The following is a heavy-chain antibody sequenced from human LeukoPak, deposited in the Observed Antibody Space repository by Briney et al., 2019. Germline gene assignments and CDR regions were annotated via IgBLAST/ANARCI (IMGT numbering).Heavy chain of an antibody. Sequence: PSETLSLTCTVSGYSISSGYYWGWIRQPPGKGLEWIGYIYYTGSTNYNPSLKSRVTISIDTSKNQFSLKLTSVTAADTAVYYCAGDSSAYYQHWGQGTLVTVSS. CDR2: IYYTGST. J-gene: IGHJ1*01. V-gene: IGHV4-61*01. CDR3: AGDSSAYYQH. D-gene: IGHD6-25*01. CDR1: GYSISSGYY.